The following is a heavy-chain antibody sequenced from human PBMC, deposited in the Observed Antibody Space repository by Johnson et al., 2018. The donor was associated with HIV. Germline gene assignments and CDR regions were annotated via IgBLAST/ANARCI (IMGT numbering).Heavy chain of an antibody. CDR2: IYSGGRT. CDR3: ARAYTYGAFDL. J-gene: IGHJ3*01. D-gene: IGHD3-16*01. CDR1: GFTVSSNY. V-gene: IGHV3-66*01. Sequence: VQLVESGGGLVQPGGSLRLSCAASGFTVSSNYMSWVRQAPGKGLEWVSVIYSGGRTYYADSVKGRFTISRDNSKNTLYLQMNSLRAEDTAVYFCARAYTYGAFDLWGQGTLVTVSS.